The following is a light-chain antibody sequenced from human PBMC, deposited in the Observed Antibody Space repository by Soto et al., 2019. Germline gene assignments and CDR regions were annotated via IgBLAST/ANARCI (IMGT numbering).Light chain of an antibody. Sequence: EIVMTQSPGILSLSPGETATLSCRASQSVSTKLAWYQQRPGQTPRLLIYNASTRATGVPARFSGGGSVTEFSLTISSPQSDDLAVYYCHQYNTWPPHFTFGPGTKVDIK. CDR3: HQYNTWPPHFT. V-gene: IGKV3-15*01. J-gene: IGKJ3*01. CDR1: QSVSTK. CDR2: NAS.